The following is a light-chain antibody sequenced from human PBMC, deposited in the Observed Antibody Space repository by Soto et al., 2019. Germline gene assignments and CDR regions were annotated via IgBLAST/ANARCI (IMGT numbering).Light chain of an antibody. Sequence: EIVMTQSPVALSVSPGERATLSCRASQSLSSGYLAWYQQKPGQAPRILIYAASSRATGIPDRFSGSGSGTDFTLTISRLEPEDFAVYYCQQYGHSLWTFGQGTKVDIK. J-gene: IGKJ1*01. CDR2: AAS. CDR1: QSLSSGY. V-gene: IGKV3-20*01. CDR3: QQYGHSLWT.